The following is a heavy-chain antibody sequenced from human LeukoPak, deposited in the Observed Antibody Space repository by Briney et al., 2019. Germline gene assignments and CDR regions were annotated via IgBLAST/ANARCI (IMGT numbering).Heavy chain of an antibody. CDR2: INQDGSEK. V-gene: IGHV3-7*01. D-gene: IGHD6-19*01. Sequence: GGSLRLSCAASGFTFSNYWMSWVRQAPGKGLEWVANINQDGSEKYYVDSVKGRFTISRDNAKNSLYLQMNSLRAEDTGVYYCARDRSSGWDDYWGQGTLVTVSS. CDR3: ARDRSSGWDDY. J-gene: IGHJ4*02. CDR1: GFTFSNYW.